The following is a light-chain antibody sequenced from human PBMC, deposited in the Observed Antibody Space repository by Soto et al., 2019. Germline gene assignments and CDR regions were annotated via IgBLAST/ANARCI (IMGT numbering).Light chain of an antibody. Sequence: DIQMTQSPSSLSASVGDRVNITCRASQSISTYLNWYQQKPGRAPKLLIYTASSLQSGVPSRFSGSGSGTAFTLTLSGLQPEDFATYYCQQSFNMPLTFGGGTKVDIK. CDR2: TAS. V-gene: IGKV1-39*01. CDR3: QQSFNMPLT. J-gene: IGKJ4*01. CDR1: QSISTY.